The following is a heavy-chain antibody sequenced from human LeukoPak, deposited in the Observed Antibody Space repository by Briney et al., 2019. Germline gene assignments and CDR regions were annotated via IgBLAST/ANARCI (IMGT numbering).Heavy chain of an antibody. CDR2: IGIDSGNT. Sequence: GGSLRLSCTASGFPFIEYSMNWVRQVPGKGLEWIAYIGIDSGNTRYADSVRGRFTISADKAKNSLYLQMNSLRVEDTAVYYCARDHNYAFDNWGQGTLVSVAS. D-gene: IGHD1-1*01. CDR3: ARDHNYAFDN. J-gene: IGHJ4*02. V-gene: IGHV3-48*01. CDR1: GFPFIEYS.